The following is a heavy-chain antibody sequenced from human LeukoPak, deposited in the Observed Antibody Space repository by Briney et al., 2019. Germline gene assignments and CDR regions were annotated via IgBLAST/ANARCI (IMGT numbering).Heavy chain of an antibody. D-gene: IGHD6-13*01. CDR1: GFTFSTYS. Sequence: PGGSLRLSCAASGFTFSTYSMNWVRQAPGKGLEWVSYISSSSSTIDYADSVKGRFTISRDNAKNSLFLQMNSLRAEDTAVYYCARDEAIAAAGPYYFDYWGQGTLVTVSS. V-gene: IGHV3-48*01. J-gene: IGHJ4*02. CDR3: ARDEAIAAAGPYYFDY. CDR2: ISSSSSTI.